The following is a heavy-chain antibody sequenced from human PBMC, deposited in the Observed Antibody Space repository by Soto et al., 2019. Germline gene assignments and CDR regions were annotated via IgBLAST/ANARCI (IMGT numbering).Heavy chain of an antibody. Sequence: ASVKVSCKASGGTFSSYTISWVRQAPGQGLEWMGRIIPILGIANYAQKFQGRVTITADKSTSTAYMELSSLRSEDTAVYYCARVGGVVNYMDVWGKGTTVTVSS. V-gene: IGHV1-69*10. CDR3: ARVGGVVNYMDV. CDR1: GGTFSSYT. J-gene: IGHJ6*03. CDR2: IIPILGIA. D-gene: IGHD3-3*01.